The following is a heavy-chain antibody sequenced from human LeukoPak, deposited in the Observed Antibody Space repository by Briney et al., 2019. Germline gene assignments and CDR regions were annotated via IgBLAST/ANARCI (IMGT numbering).Heavy chain of an antibody. D-gene: IGHD1-26*01. J-gene: IGHJ4*02. V-gene: IGHV3-43*01. CDR2: ISWDGIYT. CDR1: GFTFDDYT. Sequence: PGGSLRLSCAASGFTFDDYTMHWVRQAPGKGLEWVSLISWDGIYTYYADSVKGRFTISRDNSKNSLYLQMNSLRAEDTALYYCAKDAGSYWAPMDWGQGTLVTVSS. CDR3: AKDAGSYWAPMD.